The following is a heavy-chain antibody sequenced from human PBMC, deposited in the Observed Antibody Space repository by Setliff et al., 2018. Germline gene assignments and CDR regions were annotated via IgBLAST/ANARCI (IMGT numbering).Heavy chain of an antibody. Sequence: SVKVSCKASGGTFSSYAISWVRQAPGQGLEWMGGIIPILGIANYAQKFQGRVTITADKSTSTAYMELSSLTSEDTAMYYCARSGLGGSPQYFFDSWGQGTLVTVSS. CDR3: ARSGLGGSPQYFFDS. J-gene: IGHJ4*02. V-gene: IGHV1-69*10. CDR1: GGTFSSYA. CDR2: IIPILGIA. D-gene: IGHD2-15*01.